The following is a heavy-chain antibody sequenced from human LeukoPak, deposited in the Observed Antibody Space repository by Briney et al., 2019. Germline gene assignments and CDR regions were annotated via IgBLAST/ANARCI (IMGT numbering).Heavy chain of an antibody. CDR2: ISDSGGRT. CDR3: AKRGVVIRVILVGFHKEAYYFDS. V-gene: IGHV3-23*01. Sequence: GGSLRLSCAVSGVTLSNYGMSWVRQAPGKGLEWVAGISDSGGRTNYADSVKGRFTISRDNPKNTLYLQMNSLGAEDTAVYFCAKRGVVIRVILVGFHKEAYYFDSWGQGALVTVSS. CDR1: GVTLSNYG. D-gene: IGHD3-22*01. J-gene: IGHJ4*02.